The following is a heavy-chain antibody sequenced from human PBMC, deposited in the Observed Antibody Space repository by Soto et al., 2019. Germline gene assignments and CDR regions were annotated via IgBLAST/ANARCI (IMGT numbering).Heavy chain of an antibody. Sequence: PSETLSLTCTVSGGSISSSSYYWGWIRQPPGKGLEWIGSIYYSGSTYYNPSLKSRVTISVDTSKNQFSLTLSSVTAADTAVYYCARRAGIQLYDYWGQGTLVTVSS. J-gene: IGHJ4*02. D-gene: IGHD5-18*01. CDR2: IYYSGST. CDR1: GGSISSSSYY. CDR3: ARRAGIQLYDY. V-gene: IGHV4-39*01.